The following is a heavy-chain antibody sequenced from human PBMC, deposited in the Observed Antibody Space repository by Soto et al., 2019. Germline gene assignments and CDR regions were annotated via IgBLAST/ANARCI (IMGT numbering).Heavy chain of an antibody. CDR3: ASEVISSSMDV. Sequence: QVQLVESGGGVVQPGRSLRLSCAASGFTFSSYGTHWVRQAPGKGLEWVAVIWYDGSNKYYADSVKGRFTISRDNSKNTLYLQMNSLRAEDTAVYYCASEVISSSMDVWGQGTTVTVSS. J-gene: IGHJ6*02. D-gene: IGHD2-21*01. CDR2: IWYDGSNK. V-gene: IGHV3-33*01. CDR1: GFTFSSYG.